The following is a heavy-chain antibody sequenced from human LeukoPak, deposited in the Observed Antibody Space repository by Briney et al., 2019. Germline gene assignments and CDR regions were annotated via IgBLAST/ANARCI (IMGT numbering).Heavy chain of an antibody. V-gene: IGHV4-59*01. CDR3: AREDPQTTVPEGMDV. CDR1: GGSISYYY. CDR2: IYYSGTT. J-gene: IGHJ6*02. D-gene: IGHD4-17*01. Sequence: SETLSLTCTVSGGSISYYYWSWIRQSPGKGLEWIGYIYYSGTTNYNPSLKSRVTISVDTSKNQFPLQLRSVTAADTAVYYCAREDPQTTVPEGMDVWGQGTTVTVSS.